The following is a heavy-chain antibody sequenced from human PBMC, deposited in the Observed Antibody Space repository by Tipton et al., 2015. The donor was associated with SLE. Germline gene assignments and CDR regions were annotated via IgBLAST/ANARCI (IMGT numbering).Heavy chain of an antibody. CDR2: MNHGGSAR. V-gene: IGHV3-74*02. CDR3: ARGGPPGSVDT. D-gene: IGHD2-2*01. CDR1: GITLSGYW. Sequence: QLVQSGGGVVQPGRSLRLSCAGSGITLSGYWMHWVRQPPGKGLVWVSEMNHGGSARNYADSVKGRFTISRDNAKNTLYLDMNSLRAEDTAVYFCARGGPPGSVDTWGQGTLVTVSS. J-gene: IGHJ5*02.